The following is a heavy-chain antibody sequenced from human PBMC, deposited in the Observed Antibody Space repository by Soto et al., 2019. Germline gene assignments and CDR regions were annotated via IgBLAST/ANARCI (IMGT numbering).Heavy chain of an antibody. V-gene: IGHV3-23*01. D-gene: IGHD2-2*01. CDR2: ISGSGGSSGP. CDR3: AKARCSTANCYVPEY. CDR1: GFTFSTYT. Sequence: EVQLLESGGGLVQPGGSLRLSCVASGFTFSTYTMSWVRQAPGKGLEWVSVISGSGGSSGPSYADSVPGRFSISRDNTRNTLYLQMNSLRGEDTAMYYCAKARCSTANCYVPEYWGQGTRVTVSS. J-gene: IGHJ4*02.